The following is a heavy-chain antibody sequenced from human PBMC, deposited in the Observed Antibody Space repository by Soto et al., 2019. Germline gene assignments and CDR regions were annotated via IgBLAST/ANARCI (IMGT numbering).Heavy chain of an antibody. CDR2: ISSSGNTI. J-gene: IGHJ4*02. Sequence: GGSLRLSCAASGFTFSDYYMSWIRQAPGKGLEWVSYISSSGNTIYYADSVKGRFTISRDNAKNSLYLQMNSLRAEDTAVYYCARTHIVVVTAADDWGQGTLVTV. D-gene: IGHD2-21*02. CDR1: GFTFSDYY. CDR3: ARTHIVVVTAADD. V-gene: IGHV3-11*01.